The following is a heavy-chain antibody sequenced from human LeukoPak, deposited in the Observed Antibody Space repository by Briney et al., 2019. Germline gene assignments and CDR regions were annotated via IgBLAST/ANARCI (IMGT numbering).Heavy chain of an antibody. Sequence: GESLKISCKGSGYXFXXYWIGXXXXXPXXXLEWMEIIYPGDYDXXHSPYFQGQVTISADKSISPAYLQWSSLKASDTAMYYCARLYDSSGYYFGYWGQGTLVTVSS. CDR1: GYXFXXYW. V-gene: IGHV5-51*01. J-gene: IGHJ4*02. CDR2: IYPGDYDX. D-gene: IGHD3-22*01. CDR3: ARLYDSSGYYFGY.